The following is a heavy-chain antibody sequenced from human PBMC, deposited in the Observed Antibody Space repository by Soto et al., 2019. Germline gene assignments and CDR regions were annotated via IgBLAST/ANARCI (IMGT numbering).Heavy chain of an antibody. CDR2: ISNDGSKK. V-gene: IGHV3-30*03. J-gene: IGHJ4*02. Sequence: PGGSLRLSCAASGFTFSSYGMHWVRQAPGKGLEWVAFISNDGSKKCYADSVKGRFTISRDNSENTVYLQMTSLRPDDTAVFYCARDVAMPSGLGLGYWGQGTLVTVSS. D-gene: IGHD6-19*01. CDR3: ARDVAMPSGLGLGY. CDR1: GFTFSSYG.